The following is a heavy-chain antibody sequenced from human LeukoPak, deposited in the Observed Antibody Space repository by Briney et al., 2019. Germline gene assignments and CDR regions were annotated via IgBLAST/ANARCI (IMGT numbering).Heavy chain of an antibody. CDR2: ISAYNGNT. J-gene: IGHJ4*02. CDR3: ARVVSSSSSKGLLGY. Sequence: RASVKVSCKASGYTFTSYGISWVRQAPGQGLEWMGWISAYNGNTNYVQKLQGRVTMTTDTSTSTAYMELRSLRSDDTAVYYCARVVSSSSSKGLLGYWGQGTLVTVSS. CDR1: GYTFTSYG. V-gene: IGHV1-18*01. D-gene: IGHD6-6*01.